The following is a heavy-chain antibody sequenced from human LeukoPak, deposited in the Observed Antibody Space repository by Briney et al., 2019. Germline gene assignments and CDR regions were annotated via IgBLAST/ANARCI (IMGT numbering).Heavy chain of an antibody. V-gene: IGHV4-34*01. CDR2: INHSGST. D-gene: IGHD6-19*01. Sequence: SETLSLTCAVYGGSFSGYYWSWIRQPPGKELEWIGEINHSGSTNYNPSLKSRVTISVDTSKNQFSLKLSSVTAADTAVYYCARGLSRYSSGWYGFDYWGQGTLVTVSS. J-gene: IGHJ4*02. CDR3: ARGLSRYSSGWYGFDY. CDR1: GGSFSGYY.